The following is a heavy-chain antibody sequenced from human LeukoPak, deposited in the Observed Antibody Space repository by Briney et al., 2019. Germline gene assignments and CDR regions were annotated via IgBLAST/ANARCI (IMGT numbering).Heavy chain of an antibody. CDR3: ATVSYYYDSSGYQGYFQH. Sequence: ASVKVSCKVSEYTLTELSMHWVRQAPGKGLEWMGGFDPEDGETIYAQKFQGRVTMTEDTSTDTACMELSSLRSEDTAMYYCATVSYYYDSSGYQGYFQHWGQGTLVTVSS. J-gene: IGHJ1*01. D-gene: IGHD3-22*01. CDR2: FDPEDGET. V-gene: IGHV1-24*01. CDR1: EYTLTELS.